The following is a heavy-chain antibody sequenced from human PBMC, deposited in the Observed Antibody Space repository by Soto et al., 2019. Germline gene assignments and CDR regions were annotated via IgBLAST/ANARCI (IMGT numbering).Heavy chain of an antibody. Sequence: QVQLVQSGTEVKKPGASVKVSCKASGYTFTSYGIHWVRQAPGQRLEWMGWINAANGDTKYSPKFQGRVPNSKDTSASTAYMELSSLRSEDTAVYYCVRRHVSATGIDWFDPWGQGTLVTVSS. CDR3: VRRHVSATGIDWFDP. J-gene: IGHJ5*02. CDR1: GYTFTSYG. V-gene: IGHV1-3*01. CDR2: INAANGDT. D-gene: IGHD6-13*01.